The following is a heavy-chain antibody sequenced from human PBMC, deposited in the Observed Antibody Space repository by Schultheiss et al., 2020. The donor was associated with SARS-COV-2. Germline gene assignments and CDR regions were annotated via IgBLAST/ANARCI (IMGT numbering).Heavy chain of an antibody. CDR3: ARDGPNYYDSSGSLYYYGMDV. D-gene: IGHD3-22*01. V-gene: IGHV1-18*01. CDR2: ISVYNGDT. Sequence: ASVKVSCKASGYTFIRYGISWVRQAPGQGLEWMGWISVYNGDTKFAQKFQNRVTLTTDTSASTAYMELSSLRSDDTAVYYCARDGPNYYDSSGSLYYYGMDVWGQGTTVTVSS. CDR1: GYTFIRYG. J-gene: IGHJ6*02.